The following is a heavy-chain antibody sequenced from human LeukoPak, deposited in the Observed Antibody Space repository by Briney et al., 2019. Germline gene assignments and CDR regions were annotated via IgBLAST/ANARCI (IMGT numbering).Heavy chain of an antibody. D-gene: IGHD1-26*01. V-gene: IGHV3-64*01. CDR2: ISSNGGST. CDR3: ARGSGSPLADFDY. Sequence: EPGGSLRLSCAASGCIFSSYAMHWVRQAPGKGLEYVSTISSNGGSTYYANSVKGRFTISRDNSKNTLYLQMGSLRAEDMAVYYCARGSGSPLADFDYWGQGTLVTVSS. J-gene: IGHJ4*02. CDR1: GCIFSSYA.